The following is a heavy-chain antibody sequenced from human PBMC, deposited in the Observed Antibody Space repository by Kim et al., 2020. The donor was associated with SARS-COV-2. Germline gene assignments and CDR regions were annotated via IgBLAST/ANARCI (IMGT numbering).Heavy chain of an antibody. D-gene: IGHD2-8*01. V-gene: IGHV3-30*18. J-gene: IGHJ4*02. CDR1: GFTFSSYG. Sequence: GGSLRLSCAASGFTFSSYGMHWVRQAPGKGLEWVAVISYDGSNKYYADSVKGRFTISRDNSKNTLYLQMNSLRAEDTAVYYCAKEGYGGYCTNGVCYTLAYWGQGTLVTVSS. CDR3: AKEGYGGYCTNGVCYTLAY. CDR2: ISYDGSNK.